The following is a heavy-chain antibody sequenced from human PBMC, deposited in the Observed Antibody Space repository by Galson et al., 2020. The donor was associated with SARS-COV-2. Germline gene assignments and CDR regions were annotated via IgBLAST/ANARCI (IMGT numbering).Heavy chain of an antibody. CDR3: ARDGQLRWAFDY. D-gene: IGHD1-26*01. CDR1: GFTFSSYD. J-gene: IGHJ4*02. V-gene: IGHV3-33*01. Sequence: GGSLRLSCAASGFTFSSYDMHWVRQAPGKGLEWVAVIWYDGSNKYYADSVKGRFTISRDNSKNTLYLQMNSLRAEDTAVYYCARDGQLRWAFDYWGQGTLVTVSS. CDR2: IWYDGSNK.